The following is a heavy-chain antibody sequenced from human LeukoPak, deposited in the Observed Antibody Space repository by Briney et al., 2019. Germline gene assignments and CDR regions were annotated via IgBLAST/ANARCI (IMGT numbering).Heavy chain of an antibody. V-gene: IGHV4-59*12. J-gene: IGHJ4*02. CDR2: IYYSGST. D-gene: IGHD5-18*01. CDR1: GGSISSYY. CDR3: ARGVDVDTAMVALYYFDY. Sequence: SETLSLTCTVSGGSISSYYWSWIRQPPGKGLEWIGYIYYSGSTNYNPSLKSRVTISVDTSKNPFSLKLSSVTAADTAVYYCARGVDVDTAMVALYYFDYWGQGTLVTVSS.